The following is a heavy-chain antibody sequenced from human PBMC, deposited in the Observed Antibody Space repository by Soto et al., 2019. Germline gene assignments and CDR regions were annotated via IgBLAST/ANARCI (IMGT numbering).Heavy chain of an antibody. CDR3: ASEGAAPYYYSGMDV. D-gene: IGHD6-6*01. CDR1: GGSISSGGYF. V-gene: IGHV4-31*03. CDR2: IYYSGST. J-gene: IGHJ6*02. Sequence: QVQLQESGPGLVKPSQTLSLTCTVSGGSISSGGYFWSWIRQHPGKGLEWIGFIYYSGSTYYNPSLKSRVTIPVATSKTQCSLKLSSVTAADTAVYYCASEGAAPYYYSGMDVWGQGTTVTVSS.